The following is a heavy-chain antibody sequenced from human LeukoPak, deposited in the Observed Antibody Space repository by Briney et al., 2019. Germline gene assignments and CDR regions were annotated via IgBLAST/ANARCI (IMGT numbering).Heavy chain of an antibody. CDR2: INWNSGSI. J-gene: IGHJ4*02. V-gene: IGHV3-9*01. CDR3: AKLSAGSENDY. D-gene: IGHD3-10*01. Sequence: PGGSLRLSCAASGFTFDDYAMHWVRQVPGKGPEWVAGINWNSGSIDYADSVKGRFTISRDNAKNYLYLQMSSLRSEDTALYYCAKLSAGSENDYWGQGTLVTVSS. CDR1: GFTFDDYA.